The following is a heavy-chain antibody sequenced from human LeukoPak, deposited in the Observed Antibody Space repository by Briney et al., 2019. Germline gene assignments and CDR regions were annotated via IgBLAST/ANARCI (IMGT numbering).Heavy chain of an antibody. CDR1: GFTVSSNY. D-gene: IGHD3-3*01. V-gene: IGHV3-66*02. CDR3: AGATYDFWPYYFDY. Sequence: GGSLRLSCAASGFTVSSNYMSWVRQAPGKGLEGVSVIYSGGSTYYADSVKGRFTISRDNSKNTLYLQMNSLRAEDTAVYYCAGATYDFWPYYFDYWGQGTLVTVSS. J-gene: IGHJ4*02. CDR2: IYSGGST.